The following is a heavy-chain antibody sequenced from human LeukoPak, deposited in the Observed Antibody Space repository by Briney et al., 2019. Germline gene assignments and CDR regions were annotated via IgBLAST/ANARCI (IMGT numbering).Heavy chain of an antibody. V-gene: IGHV3-48*03. CDR3: ARGGMIAFGGVIAYNWFDP. Sequence: PGGSLRLSCEASGFTFSSYQMNWVRQAPGKGLEWIAYISSSGDTIYYADSVKGRFTISRDNAKNSLYLQMNSLRAEDTAVYYCARGGMIAFGGVIAYNWFDPWGQGTLVTVSS. CDR2: ISSSGDTI. D-gene: IGHD3-16*02. J-gene: IGHJ5*02. CDR1: GFTFSSYQ.